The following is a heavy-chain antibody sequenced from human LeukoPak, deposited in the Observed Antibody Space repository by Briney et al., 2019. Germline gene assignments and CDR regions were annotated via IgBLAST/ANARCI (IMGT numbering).Heavy chain of an antibody. J-gene: IGHJ3*02. CDR2: IRIYNGDT. D-gene: IGHD3-16*02. V-gene: IGHV1-18*01. Sequence: ASVKVSCEASCYTFTRYGINWVRQAPGQGLEWMVCIRIYNGDTNYAHMLQGRVTMTTDTSTNTAHVEPSRLRSEDTAVYYCARVGLRLGELSLRSAFDIWGQGTMVAVSS. CDR1: CYTFTRYG. CDR3: ARVGLRLGELSLRSAFDI.